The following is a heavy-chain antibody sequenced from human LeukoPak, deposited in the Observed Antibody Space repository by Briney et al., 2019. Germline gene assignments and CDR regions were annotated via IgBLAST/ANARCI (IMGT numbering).Heavy chain of an antibody. CDR2: IGRNGGPI. CDR3: ARGLTIFGDINWFDP. J-gene: IGHJ5*02. Sequence: GGSLRLSCVASGFTFSIEMNWVRQASGKGLEWLSYIGRNGGPIYYADALKGRFTISRDNAKNSLYLQMNSLRAEDTAVYYCARGLTIFGDINWFDPWGQGTLVTVSS. CDR1: GFTFSIE. V-gene: IGHV3-48*03. D-gene: IGHD3-3*01.